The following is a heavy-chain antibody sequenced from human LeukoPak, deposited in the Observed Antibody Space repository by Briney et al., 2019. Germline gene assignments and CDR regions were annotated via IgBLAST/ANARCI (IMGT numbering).Heavy chain of an antibody. D-gene: IGHD5-18*01. CDR3: ARLNRGYSYGNDY. Sequence: PSGTLSLTCTVSGGSISSSSYYWGWIRQPPGKGLEWIGSIYYSGSTYYNPSLKSRVTIPVDTSKNQFSLKLSSVTAADTAVYYCARLNRGYSYGNDYWGQGTLVTVSS. CDR2: IYYSGST. J-gene: IGHJ4*02. V-gene: IGHV4-39*01. CDR1: GGSISSSSYY.